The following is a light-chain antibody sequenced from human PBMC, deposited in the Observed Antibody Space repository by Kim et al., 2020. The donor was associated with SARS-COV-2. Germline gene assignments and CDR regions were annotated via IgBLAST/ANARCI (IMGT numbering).Light chain of an antibody. CDR1: SSDVGGYNY. V-gene: IGLV2-14*03. J-gene: IGLJ3*02. CDR3: SSYTSSSNPWV. CDR2: DVS. Sequence: QSALTHPASVSGSPGQSITISCTGTSSDVGGYNYVSWYQQHPGKAPKLMIYDVSNRPSGVSNRFSGSKSGNTASLTISGLQAEDEADYYCSSYTSSSNPWVLGGGTQLTVL.